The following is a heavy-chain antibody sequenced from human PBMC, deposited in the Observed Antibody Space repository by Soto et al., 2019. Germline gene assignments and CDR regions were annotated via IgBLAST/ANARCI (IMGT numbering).Heavy chain of an antibody. D-gene: IGHD2-15*01. V-gene: IGHV4-59*01. CDR2: VYYSGST. J-gene: IGHJ5*02. CDR1: GGSIFSSY. Sequence: SETLSLTCTVSGGSIFSSYWTWIRQPPGKGLEWIGNVYYSGSTNYNPSLKSRITISVDTSKNQFSLNLSSVTAADTAVYYCARVPAASSWFNTWGQGTLVTVSS. CDR3: ARVPAASSWFNT.